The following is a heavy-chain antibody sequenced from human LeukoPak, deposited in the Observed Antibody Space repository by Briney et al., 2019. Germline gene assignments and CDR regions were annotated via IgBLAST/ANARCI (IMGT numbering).Heavy chain of an antibody. D-gene: IGHD1-1*01. Sequence: GGSLRLSCAASGFTFSTYGMHWVRQAPGKGLEWVAFIRYDGTTKYYADSVKGRFTISRDNSKNTLYLEINSLRAEDTAVYYCARDAADDRIWGQGTMVTVSS. CDR1: GFTFSTYG. CDR2: IRYDGTTK. CDR3: ARDAADDRI. V-gene: IGHV3-30*02. J-gene: IGHJ3*02.